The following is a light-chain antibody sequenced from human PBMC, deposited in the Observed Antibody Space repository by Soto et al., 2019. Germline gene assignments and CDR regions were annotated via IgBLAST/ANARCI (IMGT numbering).Light chain of an antibody. CDR3: QQSYNPPLT. CDR1: QSISTY. J-gene: IGKJ4*01. Sequence: DIQMTQSPSSRSASVGDRVTITCRAVQSISTYLNWYQHKPGKAPNLLIYAASSLQSGVPSRFSGSGSGTDFTLTISSLQPEDFATYYCQQSYNPPLTFGGGTKVEIK. CDR2: AAS. V-gene: IGKV1-39*01.